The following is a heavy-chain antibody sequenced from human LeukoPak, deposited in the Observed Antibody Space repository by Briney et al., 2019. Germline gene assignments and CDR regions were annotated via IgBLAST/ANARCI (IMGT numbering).Heavy chain of an antibody. CDR2: ISYDGKNK. CDR3: TTFDM. CDR1: GFTFTDYG. J-gene: IGHJ3*02. Sequence: PGRSLRLSCAASGFTFTDYGIHWVRQAPGKGLEWVAVISYDGKNKNYADSVKGRFTISRDDSKNTLYLQMNSLRVDDTALYYCTTFDMWGQGTMVTSLQ. V-gene: IGHV3-30*03.